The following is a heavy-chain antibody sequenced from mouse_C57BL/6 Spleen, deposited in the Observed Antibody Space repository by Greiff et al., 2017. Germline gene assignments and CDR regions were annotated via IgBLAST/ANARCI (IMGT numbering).Heavy chain of an antibody. CDR3: ARQGVYYGSSLDYFDY. CDR1: GFTFSSYG. J-gene: IGHJ2*01. CDR2: ISSGGSYT. Sequence: EVQLVESGGDLVKPGGSLKLSCAASGFTFSSYGMSWVRQTPDKRLEWVATISSGGSYTYYPDSVKGRFTISRDNAKNTLYLQMSSLKSEDTAMYYCARQGVYYGSSLDYFDYWGQGTTLTVSS. D-gene: IGHD1-1*01. V-gene: IGHV5-6*01.